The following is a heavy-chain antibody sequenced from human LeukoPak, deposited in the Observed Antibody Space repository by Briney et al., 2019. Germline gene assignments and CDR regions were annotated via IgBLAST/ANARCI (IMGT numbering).Heavy chain of an antibody. Sequence: ASVKVYCKASGYTFTRHYIQWVRQAPGQGLELMRIINPSGVSTSYEKNFQGRVKLTRDTSTSTVYMELSSLRSEDTAVYYCARERGVAVAGEGVDPWGQGTLVTVSS. CDR3: ARERGVAVAGEGVDP. CDR1: GYTFTRHY. V-gene: IGHV1-46*01. D-gene: IGHD6-19*01. J-gene: IGHJ5*02. CDR2: INPSGVST.